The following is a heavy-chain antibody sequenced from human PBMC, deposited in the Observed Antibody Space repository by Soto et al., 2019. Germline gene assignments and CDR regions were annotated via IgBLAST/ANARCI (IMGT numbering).Heavy chain of an antibody. D-gene: IGHD3-3*01. CDR3: ARDKRFPPRPYYMDV. CDR2: IYYSGST. J-gene: IGHJ6*03. CDR1: GGSISSGGYY. Sequence: PSETLSLTCTVSGGSISSGGYYWSWIRQHPGKGLEWIGYIYYSGSTYYNPSLKSRVTISVDTSKNQFSLKLSSVTAADTAVYYCARDKRFPPRPYYMDVWGKGTTVTVSS. V-gene: IGHV4-31*03.